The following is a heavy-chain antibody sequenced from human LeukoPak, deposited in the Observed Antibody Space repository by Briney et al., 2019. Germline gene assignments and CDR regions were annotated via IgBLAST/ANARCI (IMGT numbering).Heavy chain of an antibody. V-gene: IGHV3-48*03. CDR1: GFTFSSYE. D-gene: IGHD3-22*01. CDR2: ISTSGSTI. CDR3: ARVGVVNFDY. Sequence: VGSLRLSCAASGFTFSSYEMNWVRQAPGKGLEWVSYISTSGSTIYYADSVKGRFTISRDNAKNSLYLQMNSLRAEDTAVYYCARVGVVNFDYWGQGTLVTVSS. J-gene: IGHJ4*02.